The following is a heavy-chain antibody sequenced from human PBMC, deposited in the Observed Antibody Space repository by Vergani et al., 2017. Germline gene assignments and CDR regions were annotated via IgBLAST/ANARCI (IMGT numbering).Heavy chain of an antibody. V-gene: IGHV3-11*01. CDR1: GFTFSDYY. CDR3: ARDLGYCSSTSCYTAYYYYMDV. CDR2: ISSSGSTI. D-gene: IGHD2-2*02. Sequence: QVQLVESGGGVVQPGRSLRLSCAASGFTFSDYYMSWIRQAPGKGLEWVSYISSSGSTIYYADSVKGRFTISRDNAKNSLYLQMNSLRAEDTAVYYCARDLGYCSSTSCYTAYYYYMDVWGKGTTVTVSS. J-gene: IGHJ6*03.